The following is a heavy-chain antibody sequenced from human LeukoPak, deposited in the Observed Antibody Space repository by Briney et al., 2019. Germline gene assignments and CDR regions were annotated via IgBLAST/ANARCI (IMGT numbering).Heavy chain of an antibody. V-gene: IGHV1-2*02. CDR1: GYTFIDFY. CDR2: INPNSGGT. J-gene: IGHJ4*02. CDR3: ARDASPFDY. Sequence: ASVKVSCKASGYTFIDFYIHWVRQAPGQGLEWMGWINPNSGGTKYAQRFQGRVTMTRDTSISTAYMELSGLRSDDTAVYYCARDASPFDYWGQGTLVTVSS.